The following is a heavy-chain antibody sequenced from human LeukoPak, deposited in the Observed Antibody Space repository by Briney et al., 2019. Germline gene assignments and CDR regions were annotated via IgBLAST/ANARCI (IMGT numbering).Heavy chain of an antibody. CDR3: ARDHSPGWFGP. J-gene: IGHJ5*02. CDR2: IKTDGIRT. D-gene: IGHD4-11*01. CDR1: LYSFSGHW. V-gene: IGHV3-74*01. Sequence: PGGSLRLSCAASLYSFSGHWMHWVPQAPGEGLEWISRIKTDGIRTDYVDSVKGRFTISRDNAKNTLYLQMTSLRGEDRAVYYCARDHSPGWFGPWGQGTLVTVSS.